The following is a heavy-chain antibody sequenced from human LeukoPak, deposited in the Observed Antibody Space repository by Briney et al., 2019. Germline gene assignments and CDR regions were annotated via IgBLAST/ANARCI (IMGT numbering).Heavy chain of an antibody. CDR1: GYTFTSYY. CDR2: INPSGGST. D-gene: IGHD2-2*01. J-gene: IGHJ4*02. V-gene: IGHV1-46*03. Sequence: GASVKVSCKASGYTFTSYYMHWVRQAPGQGLEWMGIINPSGGSTSYAQKFQGRVTMTRDTSTSTVYMELSSLRSEDTAVYYCARADIVVVPAATLRYWGQGTLVTVSS. CDR3: ARADIVVVPAATLRY.